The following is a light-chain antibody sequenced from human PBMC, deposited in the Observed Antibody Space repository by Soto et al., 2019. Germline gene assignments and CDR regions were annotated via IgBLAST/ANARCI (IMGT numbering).Light chain of an antibody. Sequence: QSVLAQPPSASGSPGQSVTISCTGTSSDVGAYDYVSWYQQHPGKAPKLMIYEVSKRPSGVPDRFSGSKSGNTASLTVSGLQTEDEADYYCSSFAGITVVFGGGTKLTVL. CDR2: EVS. CDR1: SSDVGAYDY. V-gene: IGLV2-8*01. CDR3: SSFAGITVV. J-gene: IGLJ2*01.